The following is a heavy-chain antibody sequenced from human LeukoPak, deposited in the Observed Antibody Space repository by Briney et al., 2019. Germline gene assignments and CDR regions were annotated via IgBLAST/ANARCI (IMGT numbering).Heavy chain of an antibody. CDR3: ARALGYYDSSGYYYWYFDL. J-gene: IGHJ2*01. CDR1: GFTFSSYS. CDR2: ISSSSSTI. Sequence: GESLRLSCAASGFTFSSYSMNWVRQAPGKGLEWVSYISSSSSTIYYADSVKGRFTISRDNAKNSLYLQMNSLRAEDTAVYYCARALGYYDSSGYYYWYFDLWGRGTLVTVSS. D-gene: IGHD3-22*01. V-gene: IGHV3-48*01.